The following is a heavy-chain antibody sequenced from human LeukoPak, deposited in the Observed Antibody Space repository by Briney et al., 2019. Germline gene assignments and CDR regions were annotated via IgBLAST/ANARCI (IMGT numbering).Heavy chain of an antibody. CDR1: GFTVSSYG. D-gene: IGHD3-22*01. V-gene: IGHV3-30*18. CDR2: ISYDGSNK. Sequence: GRSLRPSCAASGFTVSSYGMHWGRQAPGKWLEWVAVISYDGSNKYYAAPVKGRFTISRDNSKNTLYLQMNSLSAEDTAVYYCAKGDQILYYYDSSGPGYWGQGTLVTVSS. CDR3: AKGDQILYYYDSSGPGY. J-gene: IGHJ4*02.